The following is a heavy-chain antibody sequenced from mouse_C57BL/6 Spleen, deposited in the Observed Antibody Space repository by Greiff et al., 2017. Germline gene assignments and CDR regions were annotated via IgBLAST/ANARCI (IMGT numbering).Heavy chain of an antibody. V-gene: IGHV5-4*01. Sequence: EVQVVESGGGLVKPGGSLKLSCAASGFTFSSYAMSWVRQTPEKRLEWVATISDGGSYTYYPDNGKGRFTISRDNAKNNLYLQMSHLKSEDTAMYYCARDEDYGSSYGYFDVWGTGTTVTVSS. CDR1: GFTFSSYA. D-gene: IGHD1-1*01. J-gene: IGHJ1*03. CDR3: ARDEDYGSSYGYFDV. CDR2: ISDGGSYT.